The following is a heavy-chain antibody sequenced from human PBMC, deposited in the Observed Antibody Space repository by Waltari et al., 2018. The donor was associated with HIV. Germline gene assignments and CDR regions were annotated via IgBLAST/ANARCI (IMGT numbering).Heavy chain of an antibody. V-gene: IGHV3-7*01. D-gene: IGHD3-10*02. J-gene: IGHJ1*01. Sequence: EVQLVESGGGSVQPGGSLRLSCVASGFTFGRYWMSWVRQAPGKGPEWVASIKEDGSEKNYVDSVKGRFTISRDNAKTSLYLQMNSLRGEDTAVYYCAREYVWGQGTQVTVSS. CDR3: AREYV. CDR1: GFTFGRYW. CDR2: IKEDGSEK.